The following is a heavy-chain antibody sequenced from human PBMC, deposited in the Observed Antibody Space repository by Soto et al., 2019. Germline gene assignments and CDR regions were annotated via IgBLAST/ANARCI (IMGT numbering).Heavy chain of an antibody. CDR1: GFTVSNSG. Sequence: GGSLGLGCAASGFTVSNSGMGGVLQAPGKGLECVCRIKSKTDGGTTDYAAPVKGRFTISRDDSKNTLYLQMNSLKTEDTAVYYCTTGPNYSDFWSGYYSGTGFDYCAQPTL. J-gene: IGHJ4*02. V-gene: IGHV3-15*01. CDR3: TTGPNYSDFWSGYYSGTGFDY. D-gene: IGHD3-3*01. CDR2: IKSKTDGGTT.